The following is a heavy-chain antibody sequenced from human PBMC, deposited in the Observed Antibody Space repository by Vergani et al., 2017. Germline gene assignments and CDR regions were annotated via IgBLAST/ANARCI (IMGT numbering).Heavy chain of an antibody. Sequence: QVQLPESGPGLVKPSETLSLTCTVSGGSIRSHYWSWIRQPPGKGLEWIGYIYYSGSTNYNPSLKSRVTISVDTSKNQFSLKLSSVTAADTAVYYCARADYGDFIRYWGQGTLVTVSS. CDR1: GGSIRSHY. CDR2: IYYSGST. J-gene: IGHJ4*02. V-gene: IGHV4-59*11. CDR3: ARADYGDFIRY. D-gene: IGHD4-17*01.